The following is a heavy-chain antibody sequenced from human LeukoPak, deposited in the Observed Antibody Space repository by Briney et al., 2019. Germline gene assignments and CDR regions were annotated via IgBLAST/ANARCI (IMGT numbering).Heavy chain of an antibody. CDR1: GGSISSGSYY. J-gene: IGHJ6*03. CDR3: ARRGYSSSWNYYYMDV. D-gene: IGHD6-13*01. CDR2: IYTSGST. V-gene: IGHV4-61*02. Sequence: SETLSLTCTVSGGSISSGSYYWSWIRQPAGKGLEWIGRIYTSGSTNYNPSLKSRLTISVDTAKNQFSLKLSSVTAADTAVYYCARRGYSSSWNYYYMDVWGKGTTVTVSS.